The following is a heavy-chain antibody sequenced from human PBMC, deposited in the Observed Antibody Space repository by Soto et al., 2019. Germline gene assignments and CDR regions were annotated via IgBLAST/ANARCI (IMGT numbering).Heavy chain of an antibody. J-gene: IGHJ4*02. V-gene: IGHV5-51*01. CDR1: GYSFTSYW. Sequence: PGESLKISCKGSGYSFTSYWIGWVRQMPGKGLEWMGIIYPGDSDTRYSPSFQGQVTISADKSISTAYLQWGSLKASDTDMYYCESLESSIAAAGIYYWGQGTLVTVSA. D-gene: IGHD6-13*01. CDR2: IYPGDSDT. CDR3: ESLESSIAAAGIYY.